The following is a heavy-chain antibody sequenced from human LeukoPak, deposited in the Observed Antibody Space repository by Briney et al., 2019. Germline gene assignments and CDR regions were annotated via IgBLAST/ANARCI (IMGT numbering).Heavy chain of an antibody. CDR2: IYYSGST. Sequence: SQTQSLTCTVAGGSISIYYCGWVRQPPGKGLEWIGYIYYSGSTNYNPSLKGRVTISVDTSKNQFSLKLSSVTAADTAVYYCARDSPDEWELLHFFAYWGQGTLVTVSS. CDR1: GGSISIYY. V-gene: IGHV4-59*01. J-gene: IGHJ4*02. D-gene: IGHD1-26*01. CDR3: ARDSPDEWELLHFFAY.